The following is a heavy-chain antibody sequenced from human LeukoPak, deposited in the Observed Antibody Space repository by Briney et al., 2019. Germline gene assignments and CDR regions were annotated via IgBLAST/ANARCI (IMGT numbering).Heavy chain of an antibody. CDR2: INHSGST. D-gene: IGHD4-17*01. J-gene: IGHJ4*02. V-gene: IGHV4-34*01. CDR3: ARGRLRYFDY. CDR1: VGSLRGYY. Sequence: SSETLSLTCAVYVGSLRGYYWSWIRQPPGKGLEWIGEINHSGSTNYNASLKSGVTISVDTSKNQLSLKLSSVAAADTAVYYCARGRLRYFDYWGQGTLVTVSS.